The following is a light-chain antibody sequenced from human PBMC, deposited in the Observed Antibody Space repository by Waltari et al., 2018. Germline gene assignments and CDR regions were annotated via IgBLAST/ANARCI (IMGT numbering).Light chain of an antibody. CDR3: QQYTDYPIT. CDR1: QAISRY. Sequence: DIQLTQSPSSLSASVGDRVTISCRASQAISRYVAWYRQKPGEAPESLIFGASKLQSGVSSRFSGSGCGTDFTLTISGLQPEDFATYFCQQYTDYPITFGQGTRLE. V-gene: IGKV1-16*01. CDR2: GAS. J-gene: IGKJ5*01.